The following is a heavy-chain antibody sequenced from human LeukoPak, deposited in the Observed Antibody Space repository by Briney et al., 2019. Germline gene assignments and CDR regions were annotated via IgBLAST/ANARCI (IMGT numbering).Heavy chain of an antibody. Sequence: TGGSLRLSCAASGFTVSSNYMSWVRQAPGKGLEWVSVIYSGGSTYYADSVKGRFTISRDNSKNTLYLQMNSLRAEDTAVYYCARDEGSHGRRVGYYMDVWGKGTTVTVSS. CDR3: ARDEGSHGRRVGYYMDV. J-gene: IGHJ6*03. CDR2: IYSGGST. V-gene: IGHV3-53*01. D-gene: IGHD3-10*01. CDR1: GFTVSSNY.